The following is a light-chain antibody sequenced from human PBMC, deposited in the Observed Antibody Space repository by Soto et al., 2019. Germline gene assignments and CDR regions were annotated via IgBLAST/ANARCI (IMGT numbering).Light chain of an antibody. CDR1: QSISSY. J-gene: IGKJ1*01. Sequence: DIQITQSPSSLSASVGDRVTITCRASQSISSYLNWYRQKPGKAPKLLIYAASSLQSGVPSRFSGSGSGTDFTLTISSLQTEDFATYYCQQSYSTPWTFGQGTKGDIK. CDR3: QQSYSTPWT. V-gene: IGKV1-39*01. CDR2: AAS.